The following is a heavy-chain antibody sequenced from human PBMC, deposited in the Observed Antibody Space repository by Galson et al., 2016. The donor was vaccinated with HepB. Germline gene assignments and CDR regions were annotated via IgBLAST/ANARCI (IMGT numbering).Heavy chain of an antibody. D-gene: IGHD2-8*02. V-gene: IGHV1-18*01. Sequence: SVKVSCKASGYTFSAYHINWVRQAPGQGLEWLGWISTYNGNTKFAQKIQDRVTMTRDTSTSTAYMELRGLRSDDTAVYYCARGTGRAYSSSTFFDYWGQGTLVTVSS. CDR3: ARGTGRAYSSSTFFDY. CDR1: GYTFSAYH. CDR2: ISTYNGNT. J-gene: IGHJ4*02.